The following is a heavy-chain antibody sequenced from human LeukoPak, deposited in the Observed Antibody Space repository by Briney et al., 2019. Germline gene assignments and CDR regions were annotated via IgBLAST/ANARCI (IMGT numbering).Heavy chain of an antibody. Sequence: GESLKISCKGSGYSFTKSWIGWVRQMPGKGLEWMGIIYPGDSDTRYSPSFQGQVTISADKSITTAYLHWSSLKASDTAMYYCERHQSGSYHPMYYYYYGMDVWGQGTTVTVSS. CDR3: ERHQSGSYHPMYYYYYGMDV. D-gene: IGHD1-26*01. CDR1: GYSFTKSW. V-gene: IGHV5-51*01. CDR2: IYPGDSDT. J-gene: IGHJ6*02.